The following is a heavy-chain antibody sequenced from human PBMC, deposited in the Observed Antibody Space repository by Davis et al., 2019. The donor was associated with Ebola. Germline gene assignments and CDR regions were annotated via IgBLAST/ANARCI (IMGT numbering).Heavy chain of an antibody. J-gene: IGHJ4*02. CDR1: GFTFSSYE. D-gene: IGHD4-11*01. V-gene: IGHV3-48*03. CDR3: ARVEYSNYGAYFDY. CDR2: ISSSGSTI. Sequence: GESLKISCAASGFTFSSYEMNWVRQAPGEGLEWVSYISSSGSTIYYADSVKGRFTISRDNAKNSLYLQMNSLRAEDTAVYYCARVEYSNYGAYFDYWGQGTLVTVSS.